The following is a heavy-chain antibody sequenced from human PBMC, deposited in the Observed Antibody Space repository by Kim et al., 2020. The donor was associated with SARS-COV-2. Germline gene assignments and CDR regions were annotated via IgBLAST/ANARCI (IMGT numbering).Heavy chain of an antibody. D-gene: IGHD6-13*01. Sequence: ENSVKGRVTVTRDNAKNTVYLQMNRRRAEDTAGYYCANGGYSSSWYSGYWGQGTLVTVSS. J-gene: IGHJ4*02. CDR3: ANGGYSSSWYSGY. V-gene: IGHV3-74*01.